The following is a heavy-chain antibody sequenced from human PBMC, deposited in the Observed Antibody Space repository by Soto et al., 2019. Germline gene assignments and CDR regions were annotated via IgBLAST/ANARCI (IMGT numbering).Heavy chain of an antibody. V-gene: IGHV3-33*01. CDR1: GFTFSSYG. J-gene: IGHJ6*03. CDR3: ARGGDYYYYYYTDV. D-gene: IGHD4-17*01. Sequence: GGSLRLSCAASGFTFSSYGMHWVRQAPGKGLEWVAVIWYDGSNKYYADSVKGRFTISRDNSKNTLYLQMNSLRAEDTAVYYCARGGDYYYYYYTDVWGKGTTVTVSS. CDR2: IWYDGSNK.